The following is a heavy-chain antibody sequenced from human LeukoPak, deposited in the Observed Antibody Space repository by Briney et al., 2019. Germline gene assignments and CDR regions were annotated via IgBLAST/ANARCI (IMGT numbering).Heavy chain of an antibody. CDR2: ISGGGGGT. CDR3: TTDINGYYDSSDY. CDR1: GFTFSSYA. Sequence: GGSLRLSCAASGFTFSSYAMSWVRQAPGKGLEWASAISGGGGGTSYAGSVKGRFTISRDNSKKTLYLQMNSLETEDTAVYYCTTDINGYYDSSDYWGQGTLVTVSS. J-gene: IGHJ4*02. V-gene: IGHV3-23*01. D-gene: IGHD3-22*01.